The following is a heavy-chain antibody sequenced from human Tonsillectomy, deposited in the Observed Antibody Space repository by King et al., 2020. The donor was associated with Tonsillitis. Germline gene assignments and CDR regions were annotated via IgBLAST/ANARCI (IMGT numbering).Heavy chain of an antibody. CDR1: GGSISSSSYS. CDR3: ARNAQSGGQLLFVAVEI. Sequence: QLQESGPGLVKPSQTLSLTCTVSGGSISSSSYSWGWIRQPPGKGLEWIGSIYYSCSTYYNPSLTSRITITVDTSKNQFYLKLSSVTAADTAVYYCARNAQSGGQLLFVAVEIWGHGTMGTVSS. V-gene: IGHV4-39*01. CDR2: IYYSCST. D-gene: IGHD3-16*01. J-gene: IGHJ3*02.